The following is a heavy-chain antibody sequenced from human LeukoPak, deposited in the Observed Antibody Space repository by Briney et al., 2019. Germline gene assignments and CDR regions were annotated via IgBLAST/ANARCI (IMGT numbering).Heavy chain of an antibody. Sequence: ASVKVSCKASGYTFTGYDMHWVRQAPGQGLEWMGWINPNSGGTNYAQKLQGRVTMTTDTSTSKAYMELRSLRSDDTAVYYCARDVDSSGYFPFDYWGQGTLVTVSS. V-gene: IGHV1-2*02. CDR3: ARDVDSSGYFPFDY. CDR1: GYTFTGYD. CDR2: INPNSGGT. D-gene: IGHD3-22*01. J-gene: IGHJ4*02.